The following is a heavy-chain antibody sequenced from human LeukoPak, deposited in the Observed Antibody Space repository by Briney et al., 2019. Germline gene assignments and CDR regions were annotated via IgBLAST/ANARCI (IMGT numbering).Heavy chain of an antibody. D-gene: IGHD1-26*01. V-gene: IGHV3-23*01. J-gene: IGHJ6*03. CDR3: ARVASGATTSNYFYYYMDV. CDR1: GFTSTNYA. Sequence: PGGSLRLSCAASGFTSTNYAMNWVRQAPGKGLEWVSVLIGSSGSTDYADSVKGRFTISRDNAKNSLYLQMDSLRAEDTAVYYCARVASGATTSNYFYYYMDVWGRGATVTVSS. CDR2: LIGSSGST.